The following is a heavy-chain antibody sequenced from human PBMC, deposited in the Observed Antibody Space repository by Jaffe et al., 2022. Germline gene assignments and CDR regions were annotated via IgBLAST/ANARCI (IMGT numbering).Heavy chain of an antibody. J-gene: IGHJ4*02. V-gene: IGHV3-30*18. CDR3: AKGITDYDYGDYTDTPGDY. CDR1: GFTFNSYG. CDR2: ISYDGSNK. D-gene: IGHD4-17*01. Sequence: QVQLVESGGGVVQPGRSLRLSCAASGFTFNSYGMHWVRQAPGKGLEWVAVISYDGSNKYYADSVKGRFTISRDNSKNTLYLQMNSLRPEDTALYFCAKGITDYDYGDYTDTPGDYWGQGTLVTVSS.